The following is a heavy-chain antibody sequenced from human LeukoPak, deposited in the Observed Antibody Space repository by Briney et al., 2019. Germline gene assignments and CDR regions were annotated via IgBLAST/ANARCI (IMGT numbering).Heavy chain of an antibody. V-gene: IGHV4-61*02. Sequence: PSETLSLTCTVSGGSISSGSYYWSWIRQPAGKGLEWIGRIYTSGSTNYNPSLKSRVTISVDTSKNQFSLKLSSVTAADTAVYYCARTGYSYGYYYYYYMDVWGKGTTVTVSS. J-gene: IGHJ6*03. D-gene: IGHD5-18*01. CDR1: GGSISSGSYY. CDR2: IYTSGST. CDR3: ARTGYSYGYYYYYYMDV.